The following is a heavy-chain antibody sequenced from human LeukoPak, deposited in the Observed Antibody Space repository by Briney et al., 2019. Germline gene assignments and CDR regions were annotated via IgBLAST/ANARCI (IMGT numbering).Heavy chain of an antibody. CDR1: GGSVSSGSYY. J-gene: IGHJ5*02. CDR2: IYYSGST. Sequence: SETLSLTCTVSGGSVSSGSYYWSWIRQPPGKGLEWIGYIYYSGSTYYNPSLKSRVTISVDTSKDQFSLKLSSVTAADTAVYYCARVYSYYDSSGYYDAWGQGTLVTVSS. CDR3: ARVYSYYDSSGYYDA. D-gene: IGHD3-22*01. V-gene: IGHV4-61*01.